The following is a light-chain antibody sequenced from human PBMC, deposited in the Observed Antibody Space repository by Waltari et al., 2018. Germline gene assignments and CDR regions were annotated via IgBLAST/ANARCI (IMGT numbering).Light chain of an antibody. Sequence: ETVLTQSPATLSLFPGERATLSCRASQSVSSNLAWYQQKPGQTPRLLIYGASSRATGIPDRFSGSGSGTDFTLTISSLEPEDFAVYYCQQYSNWPLTFGGGTKVEIK. CDR1: QSVSSN. CDR3: QQYSNWPLT. J-gene: IGKJ4*01. V-gene: IGKV3-15*01. CDR2: GAS.